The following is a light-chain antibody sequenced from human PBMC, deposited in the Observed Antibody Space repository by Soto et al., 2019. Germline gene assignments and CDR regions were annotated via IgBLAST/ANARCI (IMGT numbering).Light chain of an antibody. CDR2: EVT. J-gene: IGLJ2*01. V-gene: IGLV2-8*01. CDR3: CSYTVSNGLSVL. Sequence: QSALTQPPSASGSPGQSVTISCTGTSNDVGGYNYVSWYQQHPGKAPKLMIYEVTKRPSGVPDRFSGSKSGNTASLTVSGLQAEDEADYYCCSYTVSNGLSVLFGGGTKLTVL. CDR1: SNDVGGYNY.